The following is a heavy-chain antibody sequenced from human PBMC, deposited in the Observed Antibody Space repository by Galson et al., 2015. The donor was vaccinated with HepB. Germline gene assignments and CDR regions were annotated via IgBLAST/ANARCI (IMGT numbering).Heavy chain of an antibody. V-gene: IGHV3-7*03. J-gene: IGHJ4*02. CDR2: IKQDGSEK. Sequence: SLRLSCAASGFTFSSYWMSWVRQAPGKGLEWVANIKQDGSEKYYVDSVKGRFTISRDNAKNSLYLQMNSLRAEDTAVYYCTTEDYGDSPLDYWGQGTLVTVSS. D-gene: IGHD4-17*01. CDR1: GFTFSSYW. CDR3: TTEDYGDSPLDY.